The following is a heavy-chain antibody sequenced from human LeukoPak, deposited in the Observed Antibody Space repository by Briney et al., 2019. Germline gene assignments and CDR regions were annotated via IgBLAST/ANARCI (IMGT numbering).Heavy chain of an antibody. V-gene: IGHV3-23*01. CDR2: ISNSGDTT. Sequence: PGGSLRLSCAASGFTFSDYYMTWIRQAPGKGLEWVSGISNSGDTTYYADSVKGRFSISRDNSKNTLYLQMDSLRAEDTAVYYCAIGWELHRFGYWGQGTLVTVSS. CDR3: AIGWELHRFGY. D-gene: IGHD1-26*01. CDR1: GFTFSDYY. J-gene: IGHJ4*02.